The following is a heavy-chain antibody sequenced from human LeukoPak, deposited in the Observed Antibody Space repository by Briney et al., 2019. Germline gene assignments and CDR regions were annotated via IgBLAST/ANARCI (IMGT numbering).Heavy chain of an antibody. D-gene: IGHD3-3*01. CDR3: ARNDDFWSGYSDY. J-gene: IGHJ4*02. CDR1: GFPFSTLG. CDR2: IGSDGDGT. Sequence: GGSLRLSCSASGFPFSTLGMHWVRQAPGKGLEHVSTIGSDGDGTYYADSVKDRFIISRDNSKNAVYLQMSSLRPEDTAVYYCARNDDFWSGYSDYWGQGTLVTVPS. V-gene: IGHV3-64D*06.